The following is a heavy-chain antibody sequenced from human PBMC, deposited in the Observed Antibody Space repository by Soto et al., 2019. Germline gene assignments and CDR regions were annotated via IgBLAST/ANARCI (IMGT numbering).Heavy chain of an antibody. CDR2: ITKSGSRT. Sequence: GGSLRLSCAASGFTFSNYAMSWVRQAPGKGPEWVSTITKSGSRTYDVDSVKGRFTISRDNSKNTLFLQMNSLRVEDTGIYYCAQSKVGATSNYFDYWGQGTLVTVSS. V-gene: IGHV3-23*01. CDR1: GFTFSNYA. D-gene: IGHD1-26*01. J-gene: IGHJ4*02. CDR3: AQSKVGATSNYFDY.